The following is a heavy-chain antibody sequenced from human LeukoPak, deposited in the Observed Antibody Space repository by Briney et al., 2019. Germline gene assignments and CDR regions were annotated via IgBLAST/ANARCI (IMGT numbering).Heavy chain of an antibody. Sequence: GGSLRLSCAASGFTFSSYAMGWVRQAPGKGLEWVSAISGSGGSTYYADSVKGRFTISRDNSKDTLYLQMNSLSAEDTAVYYCAKAPTMTTFGHWGQGILVTVSS. V-gene: IGHV3-23*01. CDR2: ISGSGGST. CDR1: GFTFSSYA. CDR3: AKAPTMTTFGH. J-gene: IGHJ5*02. D-gene: IGHD4-17*01.